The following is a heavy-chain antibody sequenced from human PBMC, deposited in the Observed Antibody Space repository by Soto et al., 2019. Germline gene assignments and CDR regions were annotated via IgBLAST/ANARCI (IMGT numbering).Heavy chain of an antibody. CDR2: INPNSGGP. V-gene: IGHV1-2*02. Sequence: GASLRVSCQTSGYTFTGYYIHWVRHAPGQRLEWMGYINPNSGGPNYAQKFQGRVTMTRDTSISTAYMELSRLRSDDTAVYFCAGDYWIGDRYNYGKDVWCQGTTGNV. CDR1: GYTFTGYY. J-gene: IGHJ6*02. D-gene: IGHD1-1*01. CDR3: AGDYWIGDRYNYGKDV.